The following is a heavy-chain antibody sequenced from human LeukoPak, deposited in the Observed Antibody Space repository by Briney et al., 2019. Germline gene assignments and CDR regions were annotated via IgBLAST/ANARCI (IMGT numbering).Heavy chain of an antibody. J-gene: IGHJ4*02. V-gene: IGHV3-21*01. CDR2: ISSSSSYI. Sequence: GGSLRLSCAASGFTFSSYSMNWVRQAPGKGLEWVSSISSSSSYIYYADSVKGRFTISGDNAKNSLYLQMNSLRAEDTAVYYCARVGTWTFDYWGQGTLVTVSS. CDR3: ARVGTWTFDY. CDR1: GFTFSSYS. D-gene: IGHD3/OR15-3a*01.